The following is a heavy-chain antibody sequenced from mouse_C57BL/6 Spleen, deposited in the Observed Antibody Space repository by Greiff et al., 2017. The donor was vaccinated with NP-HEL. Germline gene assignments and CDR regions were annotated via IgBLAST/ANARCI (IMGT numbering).Heavy chain of an antibody. V-gene: IGHV14-3*01. J-gene: IGHJ3*01. CDR1: GFNIKNTY. D-gene: IGHD4-1*01. CDR2: IDPANGNT. Sequence: VQLQQSVAELVRPGASVKLSCTASGFNIKNTYMHWVKQRPEQGLEWIGRIDPANGNTNYAPKFQGKATITADNSSNTAYPQLSRLTSEDTAIYSCARGNWDVEAWFAYWGQGTLVTVSA. CDR3: ARGNWDVEAWFAY.